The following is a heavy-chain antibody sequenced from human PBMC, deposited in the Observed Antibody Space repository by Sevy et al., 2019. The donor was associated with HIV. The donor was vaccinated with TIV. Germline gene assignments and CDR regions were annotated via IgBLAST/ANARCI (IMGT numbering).Heavy chain of an antibody. CDR2: INRDGSGK. CDR3: ARIKGASSAYAMDV. CDR1: GFIFSDYW. J-gene: IGHJ6*02. D-gene: IGHD2-2*01. Sequence: GGSLRLSCAASGFIFSDYWVTWVRQSPGKGLEWVANINRDGSGKYYVDSVKGRFTISRDNSNNTLDLQMNSLRAEDTAIYYCARIKGASSAYAMDVWGQGTTVTVSS. V-gene: IGHV3-7*03.